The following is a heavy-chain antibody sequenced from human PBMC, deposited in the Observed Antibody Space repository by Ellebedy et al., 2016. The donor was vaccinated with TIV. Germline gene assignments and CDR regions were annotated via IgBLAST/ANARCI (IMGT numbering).Heavy chain of an antibody. CDR3: ARRLGYGRSFDY. Sequence: MPSETLSLTCTVSGGSISSSSSYWDWIRQPPGKGLEWIGSIYYSGRAYYNPSLKSRVTISVDTSKNQFSLKLSSVTAADTAVYYCARRLGYGRSFDYWGQGTLVTVSS. CDR1: GGSISSSSSY. CDR2: IYYSGRA. J-gene: IGHJ4*02. D-gene: IGHD5-12*01. V-gene: IGHV4-39*01.